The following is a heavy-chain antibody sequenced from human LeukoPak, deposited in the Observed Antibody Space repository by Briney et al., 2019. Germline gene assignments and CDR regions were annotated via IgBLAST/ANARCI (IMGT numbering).Heavy chain of an antibody. D-gene: IGHD2-15*01. V-gene: IGHV1-2*02. CDR2: INPNSGGT. CDR1: GYTFTGYY. J-gene: IGHJ5*02. CDR3: ARAAVVVVVAARSWFDP. Sequence: GASVKVSCKASGYTFTGYYMHWVRQAPGQGLEGMGLINPNSGGTNYAQKFQGRVTMTRDTSISTAYMELSRLRSDDTAMYYCARAAVVVVVAARSWFDPWGQGTLVTVSS.